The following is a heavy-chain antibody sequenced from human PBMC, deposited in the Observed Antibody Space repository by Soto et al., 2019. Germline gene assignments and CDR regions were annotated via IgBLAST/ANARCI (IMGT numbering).Heavy chain of an antibody. J-gene: IGHJ4*02. CDR2: IYYSGST. CDR3: AREYSYGTYYFDY. CDR1: GGSISSYY. D-gene: IGHD5-18*01. V-gene: IGHV4-59*01. Sequence: QVQLQESGPGLVKPSETLSLTCTVSGGSISSYYWSWIRQPPGKGLEWIEYIYYSGSTNYNPSLKSRVTISVDTSKNQFSLKLSSVTAADTAVYYCAREYSYGTYYFDYWGQGTLVTVSS.